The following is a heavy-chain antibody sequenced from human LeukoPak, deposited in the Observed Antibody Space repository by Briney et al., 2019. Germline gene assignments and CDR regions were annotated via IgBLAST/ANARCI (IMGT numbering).Heavy chain of an antibody. D-gene: IGHD1-1*01. V-gene: IGHV1-69*13. Sequence: GASVKVSCKASGGTFSSYAISWVRQAPGQGLEWMGGIIPIFGTANYAQKFQGRVTITADESTSTAYMELSSLRSEDTAVYYCAREANNWKRFDYWGQGTLVTVSS. CDR1: GGTFSSYA. CDR3: AREANNWKRFDY. J-gene: IGHJ4*02. CDR2: IIPIFGTA.